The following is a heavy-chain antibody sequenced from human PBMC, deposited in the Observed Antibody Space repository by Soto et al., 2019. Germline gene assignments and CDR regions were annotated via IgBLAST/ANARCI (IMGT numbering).Heavy chain of an antibody. Sequence: QVQLQESGPGLVKPSQTLSLTCTVSGSSISSGDYYWSWIRQPPGKGLEWIGYIYYSGSTYYNPSLKSRVTISVDTSKNQFSLKLSSVTAADTAVYYCARGRVEYYDFWSGYDYWGQGTLVTVSS. CDR1: GSSISSGDYY. CDR2: IYYSGST. CDR3: ARGRVEYYDFWSGYDY. V-gene: IGHV4-30-4*01. J-gene: IGHJ4*02. D-gene: IGHD3-3*01.